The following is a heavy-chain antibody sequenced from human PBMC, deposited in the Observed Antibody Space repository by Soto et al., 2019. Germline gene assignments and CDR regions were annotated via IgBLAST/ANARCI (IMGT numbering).Heavy chain of an antibody. J-gene: IGHJ6*03. CDR3: TTDRFPLCSSTSCYNDYGDYVSYYYYMDV. CDR1: GFTFSNAW. V-gene: IGHV3-15*01. D-gene: IGHD2-2*02. CDR2: IKSKTDGGTT. Sequence: GGSLRLSCAASGFTFSNAWMSWVRQAPGKGLEWVGRIKSKTDGGTTDYAAPVKGRFTISRDDSKNTLYLQMNSLKTEDTAVYYCTTDRFPLCSSTSCYNDYGDYVSYYYYMDVWGKGTTVTVSS.